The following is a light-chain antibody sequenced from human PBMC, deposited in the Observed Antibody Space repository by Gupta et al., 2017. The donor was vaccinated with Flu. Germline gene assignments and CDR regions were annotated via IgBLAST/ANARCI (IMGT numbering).Light chain of an antibody. Sequence: QLMLTQPHSASASLGASVKLTYTLSSGRSNYAIAWHQQQPEKGPRYLMVLNSDGSHSKGDGIPDRFSGSSSGAERYLTISSLQSEDEADYYCQTWGTGFRVFGGGTKLTVL. CDR2: LNSDGSH. CDR3: QTWGTGFRV. CDR1: SGRSNYA. J-gene: IGLJ3*02. V-gene: IGLV4-69*01.